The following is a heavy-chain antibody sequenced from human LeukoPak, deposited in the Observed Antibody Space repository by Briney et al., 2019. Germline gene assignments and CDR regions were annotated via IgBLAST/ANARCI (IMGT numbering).Heavy chain of an antibody. V-gene: IGHV3-30*18. CDR2: ISYDGSNK. CDR3: AKGDSSGWYDFYYYGVDV. Sequence: PGGSLRLSCAASGFTFSSYGMHWVRQAPGKGLERVAVISYDGSNKYYADSVKGRFTISRDNSKNTLYLQMNSLRAEDTAVYYCAKGDSSGWYDFYYYGVDVWGQGATVTVSS. D-gene: IGHD6-19*01. J-gene: IGHJ6*02. CDR1: GFTFSSYG.